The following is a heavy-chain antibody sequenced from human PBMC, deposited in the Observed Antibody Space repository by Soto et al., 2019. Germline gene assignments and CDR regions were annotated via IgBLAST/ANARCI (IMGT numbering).Heavy chain of an antibody. Sequence: ASVKVSCKASGYTFTSYGISWVRQAPGQGLEWMGWISAYNGNTNYAQKLQGRVTMTTDTSTSTAYMELRSLRSDDTAVYYYARAKEDYVWGSYRPGEVLDFDYWGQGTLVTVSS. V-gene: IGHV1-18*01. J-gene: IGHJ4*02. CDR1: GYTFTSYG. CDR2: ISAYNGNT. D-gene: IGHD3-16*02. CDR3: ARAKEDYVWGSYRPGEVLDFDY.